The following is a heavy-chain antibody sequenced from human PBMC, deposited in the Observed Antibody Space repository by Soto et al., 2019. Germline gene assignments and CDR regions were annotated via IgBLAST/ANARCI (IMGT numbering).Heavy chain of an antibody. CDR2: ITSSGNGT. CDR3: AKRFFGSGSPPGAFDV. V-gene: IGHV3-23*05. CDR1: GFTFSSYA. D-gene: IGHD3-10*01. J-gene: IGHJ3*01. Sequence: GGSMRRSCAADGFTFSSYAMSWVRQAPGKGPEWGSFITSSGNGTYYADSVKGLFTISRDNSKNTRYVQMNNLRAEDTAIYYCAKRFFGSGSPPGAFDVWGPVTMVTFSS.